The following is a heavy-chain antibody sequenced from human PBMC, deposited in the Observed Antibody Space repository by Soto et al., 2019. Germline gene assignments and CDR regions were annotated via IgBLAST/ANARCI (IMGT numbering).Heavy chain of an antibody. CDR3: ARDLYIWGSYRPDAFDI. CDR1: GFTVSSNY. CDR2: IYSGGST. V-gene: IGHV3-66*01. D-gene: IGHD3-16*02. Sequence: GGSLRLSCAASGFTVSSNYMSWVRQAPGKGLEWVSVIYSGGSTYYADSVKGRFTISRDNSKNTLYLQMNSLRAEDTAVYYCARDLYIWGSYRPDAFDIWGQGTMVTVSS. J-gene: IGHJ3*02.